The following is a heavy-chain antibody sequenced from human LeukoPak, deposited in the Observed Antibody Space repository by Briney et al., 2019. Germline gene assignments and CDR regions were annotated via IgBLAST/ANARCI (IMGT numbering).Heavy chain of an antibody. Sequence: TSETLSLTCTVSGGSISSSSYYWGWIRRSPGKGLEWIGNIYYSGTTYYNPSLRSRVTISIDTSKNQFSLKLSSVTAADTAVYYCTRRRGSTPHWFDPWGQGTLVTVSS. J-gene: IGHJ5*02. V-gene: IGHV4-39*01. CDR1: GGSISSSSYY. CDR2: IYYSGTT. CDR3: TRRRGSTPHWFDP. D-gene: IGHD2-2*01.